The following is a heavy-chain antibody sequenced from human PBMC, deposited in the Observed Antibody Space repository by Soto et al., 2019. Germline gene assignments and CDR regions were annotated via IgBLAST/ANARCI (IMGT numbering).Heavy chain of an antibody. CDR3: ARDGVVLMATITIFDY. Sequence: VVSLRDWRAAAGGTISSYWMTWVRQAPEKGPEWVANIKQDGSEKFYVDSVKGRFTISRDNAQNSLFLQMNSLSAEDTAVYYCARDGVVLMATITIFDYWGQGTLVTVSS. V-gene: IGHV3-7*01. CDR2: IKQDGSEK. CDR1: GGTISSYW. J-gene: IGHJ4*02. D-gene: IGHD5-12*01.